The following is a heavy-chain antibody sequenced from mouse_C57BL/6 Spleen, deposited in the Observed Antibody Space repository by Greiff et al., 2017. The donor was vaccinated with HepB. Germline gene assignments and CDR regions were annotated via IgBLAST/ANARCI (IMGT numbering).Heavy chain of an antibody. CDR3: ARWGDSSGFAY. Sequence: QVQLKESGAELARPGASVKLSCKASGYTFTSYGISWVKQRTGQGLEWIGEIYPRSGNTYYNEKFKGKATLTADKSSSTAYMELRSLTSEDSAVYFCARWGDSSGFAYWGQGTLVTVSA. CDR1: GYTFTSYG. CDR2: IYPRSGNT. V-gene: IGHV1-81*01. D-gene: IGHD3-2*02. J-gene: IGHJ3*01.